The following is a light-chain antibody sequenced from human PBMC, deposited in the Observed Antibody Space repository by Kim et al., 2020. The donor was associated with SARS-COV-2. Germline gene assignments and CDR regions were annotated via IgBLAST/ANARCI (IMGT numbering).Light chain of an antibody. J-gene: IGKJ2*01. CDR3: QQYNSYPYT. CDR1: QSISSW. V-gene: IGKV1-5*03. CDR2: KAS. Sequence: DIQMTHSLSTLSASVGDRVTITCRASQSISSWLAWYQQKPGKAPKLLIYKASSLESGVPSRFSGSGSGTEFTLTISSLQPDDFATYYCQQYNSYPYTFGQGTKLEI.